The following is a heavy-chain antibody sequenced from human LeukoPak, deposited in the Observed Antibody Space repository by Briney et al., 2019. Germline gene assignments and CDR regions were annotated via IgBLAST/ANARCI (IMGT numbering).Heavy chain of an antibody. CDR1: GGSFSGYY. CDR3: ARGGPSQYYYDSSGYYDY. V-gene: IGHV4-34*01. D-gene: IGHD3-22*01. CDR2: INHSGST. J-gene: IGHJ4*02. Sequence: SETLFLTCAVYGGSFSGYYWSWIRQPPGKGLEWIGEINHSGSTNYNPSLKSRVTISVDTSKNQFSLKLSSVTAADTAVCYCARGGPSQYYYDSSGYYDYWGQGTLATVSS.